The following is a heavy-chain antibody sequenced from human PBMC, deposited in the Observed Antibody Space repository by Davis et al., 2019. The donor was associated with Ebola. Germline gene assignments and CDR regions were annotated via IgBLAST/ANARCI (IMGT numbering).Heavy chain of an antibody. CDR2: SSSYI. CDR3: ARAPLGYYDFWSGYYKGGYFDY. Sequence: SSSYIYYADSVKGRFTISRDNAKNSLYLQMNSLRAEDTAVYYCARAPLGYYDFWSGYYKGGYFDYWGQGTLVTVSS. J-gene: IGHJ4*02. D-gene: IGHD3-3*01. V-gene: IGHV3-21*01.